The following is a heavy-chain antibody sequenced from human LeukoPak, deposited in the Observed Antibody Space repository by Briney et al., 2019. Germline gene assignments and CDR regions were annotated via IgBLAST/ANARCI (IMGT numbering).Heavy chain of an antibody. CDR2: IDPSDSYT. Sequence: VESLRISCKGSGYSFTSYWISWVRQMPGKGLEWMGRIDPSDSYTNYSPSFQGHVTISADKSISTAYLQWSSLKASDTAMYYCATRTTVTTFNDYWGQGTLVTVSS. CDR1: GYSFTSYW. D-gene: IGHD4-17*01. J-gene: IGHJ4*02. V-gene: IGHV5-10-1*01. CDR3: ATRTTVTTFNDY.